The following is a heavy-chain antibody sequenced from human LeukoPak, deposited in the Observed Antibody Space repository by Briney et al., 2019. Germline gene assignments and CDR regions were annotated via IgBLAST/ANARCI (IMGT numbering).Heavy chain of an antibody. Sequence: PGRSLRLSCAASGFTFSSYAMHWVRQAPGKGLEWEAVISHDGSNKYYADSVKGRFTISRDNSKNTLYLQMNSLRAEDTAVYYCASPYSSGWYYYYYGMDVWGQGTTVTVSS. D-gene: IGHD6-19*01. CDR3: ASPYSSGWYYYYYGMDV. V-gene: IGHV3-30*04. J-gene: IGHJ6*02. CDR1: GFTFSSYA. CDR2: ISHDGSNK.